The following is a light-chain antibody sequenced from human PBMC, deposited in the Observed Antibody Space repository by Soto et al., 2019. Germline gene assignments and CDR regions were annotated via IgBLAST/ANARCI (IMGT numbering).Light chain of an antibody. CDR3: QQYNSYSQT. Sequence: DIQMTQSPSTLSASVGDRVTITCRASRSISSWLAWYHQKTGKAPKLLIYDASSLESGVPSRFSGSGSGTEFTLTISSLQPDDFATYYCQQYNSYSQTFGQGTKVDIK. CDR1: RSISSW. CDR2: DAS. J-gene: IGKJ1*01. V-gene: IGKV1-5*01.